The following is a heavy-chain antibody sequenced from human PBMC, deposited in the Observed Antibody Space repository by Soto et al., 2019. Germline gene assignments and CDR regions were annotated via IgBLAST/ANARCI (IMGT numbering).Heavy chain of an antibody. CDR3: ASRGYCSGGSCKIDP. CDR1: GGTFSSYA. V-gene: IGHV1-69*06. J-gene: IGHJ5*02. CDR2: IIPIFGTA. Sequence: SVKVSCKASGGTFSSYAISWVRQAPGQGLEWMGGIIPIFGTANYAQKFQGRVTVTADKSTSTAYMELSSLRSEDTAVYYCASRGYCSGGSCKIDPWGQGTLVTVSS. D-gene: IGHD2-15*01.